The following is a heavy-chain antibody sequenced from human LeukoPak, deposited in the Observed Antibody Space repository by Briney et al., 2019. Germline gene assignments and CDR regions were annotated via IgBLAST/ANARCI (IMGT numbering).Heavy chain of an antibody. J-gene: IGHJ4*02. CDR2: INQDGSDR. V-gene: IGHV3-7*04. Sequence: PGGSLRLSCAASGITFSTYWMSWVREAPGKGLEWVANINQDGSDRYYVDSVKGRFTISRDNAKNSLYLQMNSLRAEDTAVYYCARLFYYGSGSYNRPFDYWGRGTLVTVSS. D-gene: IGHD3-10*01. CDR3: ARLFYYGSGSYNRPFDY. CDR1: GITFSTYW.